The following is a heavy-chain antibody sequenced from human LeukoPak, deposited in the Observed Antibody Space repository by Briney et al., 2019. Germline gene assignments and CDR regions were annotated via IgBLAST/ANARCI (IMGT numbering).Heavy chain of an antibody. CDR3: ARGCGHSYGQYYFNY. CDR1: GASISSSS. J-gene: IGHJ4*02. CDR2: IHYSGNT. V-gene: IGHV4-59*01. Sequence: SETLSLTCTVSGASISSSSWSWIRQPPGKGLEWIGYIHYSGNTNYNPSLKSRVTISVDTTKNQFSLNLSSVTAADTAVYYCARGCGHSYGQYYFNYWGQGTLVTVSS. D-gene: IGHD5-18*01.